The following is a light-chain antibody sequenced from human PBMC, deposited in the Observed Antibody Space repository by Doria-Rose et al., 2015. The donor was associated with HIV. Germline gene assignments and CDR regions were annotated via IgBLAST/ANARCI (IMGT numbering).Light chain of an antibody. CDR2: SAS. CDR3: QQLNTYPPT. V-gene: IGKV1-9*01. J-gene: IGKJ4*01. Sequence: DIQLTQSPSFLSASVGDTVTITCRASQDIISFLAWYQQKPGRAPKLLIYSASTLQSGVPLRFSGSGSGTEFTLTVSSLLTEDSAIYYCQQLNTYPPTFGGGTKVEIK. CDR1: QDIISF.